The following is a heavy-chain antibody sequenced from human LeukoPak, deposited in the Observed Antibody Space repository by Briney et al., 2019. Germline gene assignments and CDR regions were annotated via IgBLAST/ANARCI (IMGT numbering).Heavy chain of an antibody. CDR2: IYHSGST. CDR3: ARKNGYYFDY. CDR1: GYSISSGYY. Sequence: SETLSLTCTVSGYSISSGYYWGWIRPPPGKGLEWIGSIYHSGSTYYNPSLKSRVTISVDTSKNQFSLKLSSVTAADTAVYYRARKNGYYFDYWGQGTLVTVSS. J-gene: IGHJ4*02. V-gene: IGHV4-38-2*02. D-gene: IGHD2-8*01.